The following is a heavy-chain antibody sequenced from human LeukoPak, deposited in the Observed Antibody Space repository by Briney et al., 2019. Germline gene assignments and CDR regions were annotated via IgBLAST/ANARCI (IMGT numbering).Heavy chain of an antibody. CDR2: VSGSGDIT. CDR3: AKKVGGIYAFDM. J-gene: IGHJ3*02. V-gene: IGHV3-23*01. Sequence: PGGSLRLSCVASGFTFSSYAMNWVRQAPGKGLEWVSIVSGSGDITFYADSVKGRFTISRDNSKNTLYLQMSSLRAEDTAVYYCAKKVGGIYAFDMWGQGTMVTVSS. D-gene: IGHD1-26*01. CDR1: GFTFSSYA.